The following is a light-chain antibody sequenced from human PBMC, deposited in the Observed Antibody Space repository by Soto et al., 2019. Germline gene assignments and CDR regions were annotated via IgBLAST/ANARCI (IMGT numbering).Light chain of an antibody. CDR1: QDISVW. V-gene: IGKV1D-12*01. CDR3: QQANSFPRT. Sequence: DIQMTQSPSSVSASVGDRVTITCRASQDISVWLAWYQQKPGKAPKLLIYAASNLQTGVPSRFSGSGSGTDFTLSIHSLQPADFATYYCQQANSFPRTFGPGTKVYIK. CDR2: AAS. J-gene: IGKJ3*01.